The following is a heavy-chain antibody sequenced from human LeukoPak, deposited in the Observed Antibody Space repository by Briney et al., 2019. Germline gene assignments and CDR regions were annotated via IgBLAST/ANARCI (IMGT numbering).Heavy chain of an antibody. CDR1: GFPFGSYS. J-gene: IGHJ3*02. Sequence: GGSLRLSCAASGFPFGSYSMNWVRQAQGKGLEWASSISSSSSYIYYADSVKGRFTISRDNAKNSLYLQMNSLRAEDTAVYYCAKIIGSGSYYNLGAFDIWGQGTMVTVSS. CDR2: ISSSSSYI. CDR3: AKIIGSGSYYNLGAFDI. D-gene: IGHD3-10*01. V-gene: IGHV3-21*04.